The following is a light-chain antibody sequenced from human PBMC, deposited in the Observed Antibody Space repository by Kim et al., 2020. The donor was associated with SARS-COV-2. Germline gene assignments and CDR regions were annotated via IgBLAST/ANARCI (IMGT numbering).Light chain of an antibody. CDR3: SSYTSSSTV. J-gene: IGLJ2*01. Sequence: PGQSIAISCTGTSSDDGGYNYVSWYQQHPGKAPKLMIYDVSKRPSGVSNRFSGSKSGNTASLTISGLQAEDEADYYCSSYTSSSTVFGGGTQLTVL. V-gene: IGLV2-14*04. CDR1: SSDDGGYNY. CDR2: DVS.